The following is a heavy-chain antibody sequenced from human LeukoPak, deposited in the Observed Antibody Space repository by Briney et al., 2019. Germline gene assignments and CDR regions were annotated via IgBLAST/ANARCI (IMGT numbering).Heavy chain of an antibody. CDR3: ALERGYGDLAHYFDY. V-gene: IGHV3-23*01. Sequence: PGGSLRLSCAASGFTFSSYAMSWVRQAPGKGLEWVSAISGSGGSTYYADSVKGRFTISRDNSKNTLYLQMNSLRAEDTAVYYCALERGYGDLAHYFDYWGQGTLVTVSS. CDR2: ISGSGGST. CDR1: GFTFSSYA. J-gene: IGHJ4*02. D-gene: IGHD4-17*01.